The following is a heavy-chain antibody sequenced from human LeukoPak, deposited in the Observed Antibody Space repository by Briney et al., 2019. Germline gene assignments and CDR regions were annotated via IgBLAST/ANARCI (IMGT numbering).Heavy chain of an antibody. D-gene: IGHD2/OR15-2a*01. CDR3: RDPFDY. CDR2: ISGSGGNT. CDR1: GFTFSNFA. Sequence: PGGSLRLSCAASGFTFSNFALTWVRQAPGKGLEWVSCISGSGGNTYDAESVKGRFTISRDNSKNTLYLQMNSLRVEDTAVYYCRDPFDYWGQGTLVTVSS. J-gene: IGHJ4*02. V-gene: IGHV3-23*01.